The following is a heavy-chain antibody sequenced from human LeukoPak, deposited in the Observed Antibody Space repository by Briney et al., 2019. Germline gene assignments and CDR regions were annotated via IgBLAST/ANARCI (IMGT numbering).Heavy chain of an antibody. CDR1: GYTFTSYY. CDR2: ISAYNGNT. V-gene: IGHV1-18*04. J-gene: IGHJ4*02. Sequence: GASVKVSCKASGYTFTSYYMHWVRQAPGQGLEWMGWISAYNGNTNYAQKLQGRVTMTTDTSTSTAYMELRSLRSDDTAVYYCARGAAYCGGDCSTPIDYWGQGTLVTVSS. CDR3: ARGAAYCGGDCSTPIDY. D-gene: IGHD2-21*02.